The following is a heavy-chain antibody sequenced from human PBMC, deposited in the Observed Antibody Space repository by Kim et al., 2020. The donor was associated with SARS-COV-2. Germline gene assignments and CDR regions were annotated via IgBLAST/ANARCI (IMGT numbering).Heavy chain of an antibody. CDR1: GFTFTGYA. V-gene: IGHV3-23*01. CDR3: MKGGWGWIWDH. Sequence: GVSLRLSCTTSGFTFTGYAMSWVRQAPGKGLEWVSSIDGSDGTTYYVDSVKGRFTISRDNSKNTLYLQMSNLRADDTAVYYCMKGGWGWIWDHWGQGTL. CDR2: IDGSDGTT. J-gene: IGHJ4*02. D-gene: IGHD2-2*03.